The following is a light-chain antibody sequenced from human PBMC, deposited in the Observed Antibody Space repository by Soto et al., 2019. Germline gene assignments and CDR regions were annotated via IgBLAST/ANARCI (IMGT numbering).Light chain of an antibody. V-gene: IGLV2-18*02. CDR1: SSDVGSYNR. Sequence: QSVLTQPASVSGTPGQSITISCTGTSSDVGSYNRVSWYQQSPGTAPKLMIYDVSNRPSGVPDRFSGSKSGNTASLTISGLQAEDEADYFCTSYTASSTLGVFGTGTKLTVL. J-gene: IGLJ1*01. CDR3: TSYTASSTLGV. CDR2: DVS.